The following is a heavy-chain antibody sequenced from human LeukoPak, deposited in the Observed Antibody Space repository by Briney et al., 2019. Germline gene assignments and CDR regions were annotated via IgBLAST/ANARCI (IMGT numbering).Heavy chain of an antibody. CDR3: ARRSYDGSGYFYVDY. CDR1: GGSISSSGYY. V-gene: IGHV4-39*01. Sequence: SETLSLTCTVSGGSISSSGYYWGWIRQPPGKGLEWIGSISSGGSTHYIPSLKSRVTISVDTSKNQFSLKLSSVTAADTAVYYCARRSYDGSGYFYVDYWGQGTLVTVSS. CDR2: ISSGGST. D-gene: IGHD3-22*01. J-gene: IGHJ4*02.